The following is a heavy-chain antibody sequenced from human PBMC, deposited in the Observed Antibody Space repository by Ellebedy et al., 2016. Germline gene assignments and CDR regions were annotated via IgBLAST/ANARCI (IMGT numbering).Heavy chain of an antibody. D-gene: IGHD3-10*01. CDR2: ITDSGVTT. J-gene: IGHJ4*02. CDR1: GFPFSSYA. V-gene: IGHV3-23*01. CDR3: VDFGSGGHCFDY. Sequence: GGSLRLXXAASGFPFSSYAMSWVRQAPGKGLEWVSHITDSGVTTYYAGSVKGRFIISRDNSKNTLYLQMNYLRAEDTAVYYCVDFGSGGHCFDYWGQGALVTVSS.